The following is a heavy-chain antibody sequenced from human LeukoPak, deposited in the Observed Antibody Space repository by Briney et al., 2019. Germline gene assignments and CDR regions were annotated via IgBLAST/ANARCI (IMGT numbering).Heavy chain of an antibody. J-gene: IGHJ4*02. V-gene: IGHV3-30*03. CDR3: ARDLTWSSLPR. CDR1: GFTFSSYG. Sequence: GRSLRLSCAASGFTFSSYGMHWVRQAPGKGLEWVAVISYDGSNKYYADSVKGRFTISRDNAKNSLYLQMNSLRAEDTAVYYCARDLTWSSLPRWGQGTLVTVSS. CDR2: ISYDGSNK. D-gene: IGHD6-6*01.